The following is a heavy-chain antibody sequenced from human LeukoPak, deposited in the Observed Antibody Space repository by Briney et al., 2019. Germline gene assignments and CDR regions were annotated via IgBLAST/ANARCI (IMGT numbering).Heavy chain of an antibody. V-gene: IGHV1-2*02. CDR1: GYTFTDYH. CDR3: ARDQRAYGSSYYYYAMDV. D-gene: IGHD5-12*01. CDR2: IDPKSGGT. Sequence: ASVKVSCKASGYTFTDYHVHWVRQAPGQGLQWMGSIDPKSGGTNYAQKFQGRVTMTRDTSTSTVYMELSILRSEDTAVYYCARDQRAYGSSYYYYAMDVWGQGTTVTVSS. J-gene: IGHJ6*02.